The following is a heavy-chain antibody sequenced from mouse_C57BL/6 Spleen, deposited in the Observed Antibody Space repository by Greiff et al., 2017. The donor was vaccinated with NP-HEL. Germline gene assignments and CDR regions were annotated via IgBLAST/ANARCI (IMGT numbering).Heavy chain of an antibody. Sequence: QVQLQQPGAELVKPGASVKLSCKASGYPFTSFWMHWVKQRPGQGLEWIGMIHPNSGSTNYNEKFKSKATLTVDKSSSTAYMQLSSLTSEDSAVYYCASSGYDYYAMDYWGQGTSVTVSS. CDR1: GYPFTSFW. V-gene: IGHV1-64*01. J-gene: IGHJ4*01. CDR2: IHPNSGST. CDR3: ASSGYDYYAMDY. D-gene: IGHD3-2*02.